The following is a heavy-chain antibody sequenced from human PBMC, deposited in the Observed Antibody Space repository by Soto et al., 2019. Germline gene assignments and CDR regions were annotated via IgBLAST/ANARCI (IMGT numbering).Heavy chain of an antibody. J-gene: IGHJ5*02. Sequence: ASVKVSCKASGYTFTSYDINWVRQATGQGLEWMGWMNPNSGNTGYAQKFQGRVTMTRNTSISTAYMELSSLRSEDTAVYYCARGGDYDFWSGYYTRYYGFDPWGQGTLVTVSS. CDR1: GYTFTSYD. CDR3: ARGGDYDFWSGYYTRYYGFDP. D-gene: IGHD3-3*01. V-gene: IGHV1-8*01. CDR2: MNPNSGNT.